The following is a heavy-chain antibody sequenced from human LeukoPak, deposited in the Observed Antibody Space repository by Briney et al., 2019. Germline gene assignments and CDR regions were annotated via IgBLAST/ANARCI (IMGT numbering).Heavy chain of an antibody. Sequence: SETLSLTCTVSGGSISSNSYCWGWIRQPPGKGLEWIGSIYYSGSTYYKPSLKSRVTISVDTSKNQFSLKLSPVTAADTAVYYCARDLSDYYGSGSYRPIDAFDIWGQGTMVTVSS. CDR1: GGSISSNSYC. V-gene: IGHV4-39*02. J-gene: IGHJ3*02. CDR2: IYYSGST. D-gene: IGHD3-10*01. CDR3: ARDLSDYYGSGSYRPIDAFDI.